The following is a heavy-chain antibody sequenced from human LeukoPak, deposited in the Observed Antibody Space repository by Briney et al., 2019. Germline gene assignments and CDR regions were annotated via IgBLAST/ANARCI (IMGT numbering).Heavy chain of an antibody. CDR1: GGSFSGYY. V-gene: IGHV4-34*01. J-gene: IGHJ4*02. D-gene: IGHD6-13*01. Sequence: SETLSLTCAVYGGSFSGYYWSWIRQPPGKGLEWIGEINHSGSTNYNPSLKSRVTISVDTSKNQFSLRLSSVTAADTAVYYCARGDGSGWYRLRNFDYWGQGTLVTVSS. CDR2: INHSGST. CDR3: ARGDGSGWYRLRNFDY.